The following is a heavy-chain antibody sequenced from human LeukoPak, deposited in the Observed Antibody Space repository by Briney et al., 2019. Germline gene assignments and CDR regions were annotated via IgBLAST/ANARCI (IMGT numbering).Heavy chain of an antibody. V-gene: IGHV4-59*01. Sequence: PSATLSLTCTVSSDSISSSYWSWIRQPPGKGREWLGYISYSGSTNYNPSLKSRVAISVDTSKNQFSLKLNSVTAADTAVYYCARGYCSSTICFQYFHHWGQGTLVTVSS. CDR3: ARGYCSSTICFQYFHH. J-gene: IGHJ1*01. CDR2: ISYSGST. CDR1: SDSISSSY. D-gene: IGHD2-2*01.